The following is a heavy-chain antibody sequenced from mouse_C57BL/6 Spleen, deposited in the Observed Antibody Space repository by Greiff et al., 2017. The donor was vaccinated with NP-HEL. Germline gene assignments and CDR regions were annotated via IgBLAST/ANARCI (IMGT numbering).Heavy chain of an antibody. CDR3: ARGGGNWFAY. V-gene: IGHV14-2*01. D-gene: IGHD2-1*01. CDR2: IDPEDGET. Sequence: VQLQQSGAELVKPGASVKLSCTASGFNITDYYMHWVKQRTEQGLEWIGRIDPEDGETKYAPNFQGKATITADTSSNTAYLQLSSLTSEDTAVYYCARGGGNWFAYWGQGTLVTVSA. J-gene: IGHJ3*01. CDR1: GFNITDYY.